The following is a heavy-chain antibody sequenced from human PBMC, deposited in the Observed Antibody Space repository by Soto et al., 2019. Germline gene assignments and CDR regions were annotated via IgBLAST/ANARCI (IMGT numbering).Heavy chain of an antibody. Sequence: QITLKESGPTLVKPTQTLTLTCTFSGFSLSTSGVGVGWIRQPPGKALEWLALIYCDDDKRYSPSLKSRLTITKDTSKNQVVLTMTNRDPVDTATYYCAHSSLAAACTSVYWYFALWGRGTLVTVSS. J-gene: IGHJ2*01. D-gene: IGHD6-13*01. CDR3: AHSSLAAACTSVYWYFAL. CDR1: GFSLSTSGVG. V-gene: IGHV2-5*02. CDR2: IYCDDDK.